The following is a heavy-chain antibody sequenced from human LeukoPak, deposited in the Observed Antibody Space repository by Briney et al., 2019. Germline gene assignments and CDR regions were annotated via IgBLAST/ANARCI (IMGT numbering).Heavy chain of an antibody. V-gene: IGHV3-48*03. Sequence: PGGSLRLSCGASGFNFSSYEMNWVRQAPGKGLEWVSYISSSGSTIYYADSVKGRFTISRDKAKNSLYLQMKSRRVEDTAVYYCAREKPELDYWGQGTLVTVSS. CDR3: AREKPELDY. CDR1: GFNFSSYE. J-gene: IGHJ4*02. CDR2: ISSSGSTI.